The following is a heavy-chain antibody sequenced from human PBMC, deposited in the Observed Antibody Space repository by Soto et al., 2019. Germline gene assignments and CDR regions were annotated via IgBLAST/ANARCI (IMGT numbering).Heavy chain of an antibody. CDR2: IYYSGST. D-gene: IGHD5-18*01. V-gene: IGHV4-31*03. CDR3: ARKRFGYSYGDEEY. CDR1: GGSISSGGYY. J-gene: IGHJ4*02. Sequence: QVQLQESGPGLVKPSQTLSLTCTVSGGSISSGGYYWSWIRQHPGKGLEWIGYIYYSGSTYYNPSLKSRFTISVHTSKTQFSLKLSSVPAADTAVYYCARKRFGYSYGDEEYWGQGTLVTVSS.